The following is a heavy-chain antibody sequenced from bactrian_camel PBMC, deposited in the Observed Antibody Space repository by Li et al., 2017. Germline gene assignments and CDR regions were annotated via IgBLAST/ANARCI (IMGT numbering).Heavy chain of an antibody. CDR2: MYAGNSTP. Sequence: HVQLVESGGGSVQAGESLRLSCATSGFTFSLWSIAWFRQAPGKEREAVACMYAGNSTPYYAGSVKGRFTISQDNTKNTVSLEMNSLKPEDTAMYYCASGLACAAFGILDWGQGTQVTVS. V-gene: IGHV3S63*01. D-gene: IGHD2*01. CDR3: ASGLACAAFGILD. J-gene: IGHJ4*01. CDR1: GFTFSLWS.